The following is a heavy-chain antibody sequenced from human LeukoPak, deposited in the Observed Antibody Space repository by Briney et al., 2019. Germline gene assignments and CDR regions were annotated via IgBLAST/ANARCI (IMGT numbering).Heavy chain of an antibody. CDR3: ARDHDYGPDY. D-gene: IGHD4/OR15-4a*01. V-gene: IGHV1-2*02. Sequence: ASLKLPCKTSGYSFTVHYLHWLRQAPGQGLEWMGWIKPDSGATTFAQNFQGRVTMTSDTSINTAYMELSSLTSDDTAMYYCARDHDYGPDYWGQGTLVTVSA. CDR2: IKPDSGAT. CDR1: GYSFTVHY. J-gene: IGHJ4*02.